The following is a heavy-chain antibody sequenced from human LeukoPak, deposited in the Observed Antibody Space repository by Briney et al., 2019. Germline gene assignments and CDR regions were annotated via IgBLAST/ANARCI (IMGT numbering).Heavy chain of an antibody. J-gene: IGHJ4*02. V-gene: IGHV3-53*01. CDR1: GFTVDSNY. D-gene: IGHD3-22*01. CDR2: IYSGGNT. CDR3: ARGDDSGYYDYFDY. Sequence: GGSLRLSCAASGFTVDSNYLSWVRQAPGKGLEWVSTIYSGGNTYYAASVKGRFTISRDFSKNTVFLHMNSLRAEDTAMYYCARGDDSGYYDYFDYWGQGALVTVSS.